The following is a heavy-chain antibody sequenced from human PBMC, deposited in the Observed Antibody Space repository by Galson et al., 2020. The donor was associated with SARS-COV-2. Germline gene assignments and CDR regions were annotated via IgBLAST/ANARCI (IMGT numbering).Heavy chain of an antibody. D-gene: IGHD5-18*01. CDR1: GYSFASYW. Sequence: GESLKISCKGSGYSFASYWIGWVRQMPGKGLEWMGIIYPGDSDTRYSPSFQGQVTISADKSINTAYLQWSSLMASDTAMYYCARSPYSYGSPSDYWGQGTLVTVSS. CDR3: ARSPYSYGSPSDY. V-gene: IGHV5-51*01. J-gene: IGHJ4*02. CDR2: IYPGDSDT.